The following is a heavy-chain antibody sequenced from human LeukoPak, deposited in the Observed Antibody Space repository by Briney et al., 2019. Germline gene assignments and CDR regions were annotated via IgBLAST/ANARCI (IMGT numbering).Heavy chain of an antibody. CDR3: ARGRPRAYYYGMDV. V-gene: IGHV4-59*01. CDR1: GGSISSYY. J-gene: IGHJ6*02. Sequence: SETLSLTCTVSGGSISSYYWSWIRQPPGKGLEWIGYIYYSGSTNYNPSLKSRVTISVDTSKNQFSLKLSSVTAADTAVYYCARGRPRAYYYGMDVWGQGTTVTVSS. CDR2: IYYSGST.